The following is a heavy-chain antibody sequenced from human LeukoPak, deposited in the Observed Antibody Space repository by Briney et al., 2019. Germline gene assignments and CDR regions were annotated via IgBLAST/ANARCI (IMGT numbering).Heavy chain of an antibody. CDR1: GYRFASYR. CDR2: IYPGDSDT. J-gene: IGHJ4*02. V-gene: IGHV5-51*01. D-gene: IGHD3-3*01. CDR3: VRPIVGDYSDTILSLEPFDF. Sequence: GESLRISCQCSGYRFASYRITWGRQMPEKGLEWMGIIYPGDSDTSSSPSFQGQVTISASTSISTAYLEWSHLKGSDTAMYYCVRPIVGDYSDTILSLEPFDFWGQGTLVTVSS.